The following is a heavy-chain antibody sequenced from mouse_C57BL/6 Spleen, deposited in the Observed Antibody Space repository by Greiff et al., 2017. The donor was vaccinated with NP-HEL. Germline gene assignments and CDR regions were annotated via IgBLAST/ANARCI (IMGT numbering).Heavy chain of an antibody. CDR2: ISSGGSYT. D-gene: IGHD2-1*01. Sequence: EVHLVESGGDLVKPGGSLKLSCAASGFTFSSYGMSWVRQTPDKRLEWVATISSGGSYTYYPDSVKGRFTISRDNAKNTLYLQMSSLKSEDTAMYYCARLWGNYSRGYYAMDYWGQGTSVTVSS. CDR1: GFTFSSYG. CDR3: ARLWGNYSRGYYAMDY. V-gene: IGHV5-6*01. J-gene: IGHJ4*01.